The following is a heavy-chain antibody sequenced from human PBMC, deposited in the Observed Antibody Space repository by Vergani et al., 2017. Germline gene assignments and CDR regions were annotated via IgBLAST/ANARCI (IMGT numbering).Heavy chain of an antibody. J-gene: IGHJ6*02. D-gene: IGHD2-2*01. CDR1: GYSFTNYW. CDR2: IYPGDSDT. Sequence: EVQLVQSGAEVKKPGESLKISCKGSGYSFTNYWIGWVRQMPGKGLEWMGIIYPGDSDTIYSPSFQGQVTISADKSISTAYLQWSSLKASYTAMYYCARVAGCRSTSCYYYYYYGMDVWGQGTTVTVSS. V-gene: IGHV5-51*01. CDR3: ARVAGCRSTSCYYYYYYGMDV.